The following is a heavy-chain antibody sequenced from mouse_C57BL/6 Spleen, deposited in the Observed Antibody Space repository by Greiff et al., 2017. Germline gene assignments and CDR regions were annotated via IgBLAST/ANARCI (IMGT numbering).Heavy chain of an antibody. CDR2: INPGSGGT. CDR1: GYAFTNYL. J-gene: IGHJ4*01. CDR3: ARGAYDYDEVYYAMDY. D-gene: IGHD2-4*01. Sequence: QVQLQQSGAELVRPGTSVKVSCKASGYAFTNYLIEWVKQRPGQGLEWIGVINPGSGGTNYNEKFKGKATLTADKSSSTAYMQLSSLTSEDSAVYFCARGAYDYDEVYYAMDYWGQGTSVTVSS. V-gene: IGHV1-54*01.